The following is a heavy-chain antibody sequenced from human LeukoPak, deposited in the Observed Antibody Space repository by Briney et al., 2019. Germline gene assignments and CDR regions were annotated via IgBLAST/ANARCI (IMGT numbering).Heavy chain of an antibody. CDR2: IIPILGIA. CDR3: ARPEYGSGNTIDY. CDR1: GGTFSSYA. V-gene: IGHV1-69*04. Sequence: ASVKVSCKASGGTFSSYAISWVRQAPGQGLEWMGRIIPILGIANYAQKFQGRVTITADKSTSTAYMELSSLRSEDTAVYYCARPEYGSGNTIDYWGQGTLVTVSS. D-gene: IGHD3-10*01. J-gene: IGHJ4*02.